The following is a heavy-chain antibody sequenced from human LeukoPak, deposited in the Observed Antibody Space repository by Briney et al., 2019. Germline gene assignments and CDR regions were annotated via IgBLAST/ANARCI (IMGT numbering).Heavy chain of an antibody. CDR2: ISGSGGST. J-gene: IGHJ4*02. D-gene: IGHD6-19*01. Sequence: PGGSLRLSCAASGFTFSSYAMSWVRQAPRKGLEWVSAISGSGGSTYYADSVKGRFTISRDNSKNTLYLQMNSLRAEDTAVYYCAKGGARRYSSGWYGYYFDYWGQGTLVTVSS. CDR1: GFTFSSYA. V-gene: IGHV3-23*01. CDR3: AKGGARRYSSGWYGYYFDY.